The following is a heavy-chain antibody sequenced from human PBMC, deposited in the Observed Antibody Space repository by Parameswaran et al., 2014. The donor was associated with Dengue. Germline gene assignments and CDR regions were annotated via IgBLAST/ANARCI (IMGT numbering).Heavy chain of an antibody. Sequence: VRQMPGKGLEWMGIIYPRDSDTKYSPSFQGQVTISADTSISTVYLQWRSLRASDTAMYYCARLESRIFDYWGQGTLVTVSS. CDR3: ARLESRIFDY. J-gene: IGHJ4*02. CDR2: IYPRDSDT. V-gene: IGHV5-51*01. D-gene: IGHD2-15*01.